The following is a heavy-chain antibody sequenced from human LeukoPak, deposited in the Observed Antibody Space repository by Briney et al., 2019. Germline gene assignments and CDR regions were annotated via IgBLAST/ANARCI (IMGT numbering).Heavy chain of an antibody. Sequence: ASVKVSCKASGGTFSSYAISWVRQAPGQGLEWMGGIIPIFGTANYAQKFQGRVTITTDESTSTAYMELSSLRSEDTAVYYCARGFHSSSFPFDYWGQGTLVTVSS. V-gene: IGHV1-69*05. CDR3: ARGFHSSSFPFDY. J-gene: IGHJ4*02. D-gene: IGHD6-13*01. CDR1: GGTFSSYA. CDR2: IIPIFGTA.